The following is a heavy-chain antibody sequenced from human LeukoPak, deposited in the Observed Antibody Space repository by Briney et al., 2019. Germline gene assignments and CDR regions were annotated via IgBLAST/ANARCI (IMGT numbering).Heavy chain of an antibody. CDR1: GFTVSSNY. CDR3: ARSGSYAPLDY. V-gene: IGHV3-53*01. J-gene: IGHJ4*02. Sequence: GGSLRLSCAASGFTVSSNYMSWVRQAPGKGLEWVSVIYSGGSTYYADSVKGRFTISRDNSKNTLYLQMNSLRAEDTAVYFCARSGSYAPLDYWGQGTLVTVSS. CDR2: IYSGGST. D-gene: IGHD1-26*01.